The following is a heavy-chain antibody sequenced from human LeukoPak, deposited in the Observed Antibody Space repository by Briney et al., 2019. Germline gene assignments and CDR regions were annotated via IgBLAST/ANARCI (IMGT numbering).Heavy chain of an antibody. CDR2: IYYSGSST. Sequence: PSETLSLTCTVSGGSISSYYWTWIRQAPGKGLEWIGYIYYSGSSTYYNPSLNSRVTISVDTSKNQISLKLSSVTAADTAVYYCARTRYYYNSRNYGAPYYFDYWGQGTLVTVSS. V-gene: IGHV4-59*08. D-gene: IGHD3-10*01. J-gene: IGHJ4*02. CDR1: GGSISSYY. CDR3: ARTRYYYNSRNYGAPYYFDY.